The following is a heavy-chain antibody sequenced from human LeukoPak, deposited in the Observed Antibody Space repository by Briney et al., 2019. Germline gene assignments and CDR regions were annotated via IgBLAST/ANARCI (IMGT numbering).Heavy chain of an antibody. CDR1: GDSVSNNSAA. CDR2: TYYRSHWYN. V-gene: IGHV6-1*01. D-gene: IGHD2-15*01. CDR3: ARDPTGGGAFYYSYMDV. J-gene: IGHJ6*03. Sequence: SQTLSLTCAISGDSVSNNSAAWHWIRQSPSRGLEWLGRTYYRSHWYNDYAESVKGRISINADTSKNQFSLQMKSVTPEDTAVYYCARDPTGGGAFYYSYMDVWGKGTTVTVSS.